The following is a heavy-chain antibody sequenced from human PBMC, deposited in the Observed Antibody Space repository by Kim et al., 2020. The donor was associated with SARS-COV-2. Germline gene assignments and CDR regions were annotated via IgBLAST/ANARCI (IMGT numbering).Heavy chain of an antibody. CDR1: GYTFTSYD. CDR2: MNPNSGNT. J-gene: IGHJ6*02. CDR3: ARTYRFNYDILTGLYYYYYGMDV. Sequence: ASVKVSCKASGYTFTSYDINWVRQATGQGLEWMGWMNPNSGNTGYAQKFQGRVTMTRNTSISTAYMELSSLRSEDTAVYYCARTYRFNYDILTGLYYYYYGMDVWGQGTTVTVSS. V-gene: IGHV1-8*01. D-gene: IGHD3-9*01.